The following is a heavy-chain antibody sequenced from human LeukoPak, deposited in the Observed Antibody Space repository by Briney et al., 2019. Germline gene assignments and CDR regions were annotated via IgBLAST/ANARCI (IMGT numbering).Heavy chain of an antibody. CDR2: ISTHNGYT. CDR1: GYTLTSVG. CDR3: ARNYTSGGIDY. J-gene: IGHJ4*02. D-gene: IGHD6-19*01. V-gene: IGHV1-18*01. Sequence: GASVKVSCKTSGYTLTSVGLSWVRQAPGQGLEWMGWISTHNGYTIYAQKLQGRVTMTTDTSTSTAYMELRSLRSDDTAVYYCARNYTSGGIDYWGQGTLVIVSS.